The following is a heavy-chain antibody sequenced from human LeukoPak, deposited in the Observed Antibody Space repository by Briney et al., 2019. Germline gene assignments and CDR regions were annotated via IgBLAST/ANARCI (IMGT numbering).Heavy chain of an antibody. V-gene: IGHV4-59*01. Sequence: KPSETLSLTCAVYGGSFSGYYWSWIRQPPGKGLEWIGYIYYSGSTNYNPSLKSRVTISADTSKNQFSLKLSSVTAADTAVYYCARVRSWGFDIWGQGTMVTVSS. D-gene: IGHD3-16*01. J-gene: IGHJ3*02. CDR1: GGSFSGYY. CDR3: ARVRSWGFDI. CDR2: IYYSGST.